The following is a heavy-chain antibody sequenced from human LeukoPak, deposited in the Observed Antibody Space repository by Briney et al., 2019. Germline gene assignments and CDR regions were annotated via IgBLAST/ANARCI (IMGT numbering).Heavy chain of an antibody. D-gene: IGHD6-19*01. Sequence: SETLSLTCTVSGGSISSFFWSWIRQPPGKGLEWIGYVHSSGSTKYNPSLKSRLIISVDMSKNQFSLKLRSVSVADTAVYYCARARGWLALDYWGQGTLVTVSS. CDR2: VHSSGST. CDR1: GGSISSFF. J-gene: IGHJ4*02. CDR3: ARARGWLALDY. V-gene: IGHV4-59*01.